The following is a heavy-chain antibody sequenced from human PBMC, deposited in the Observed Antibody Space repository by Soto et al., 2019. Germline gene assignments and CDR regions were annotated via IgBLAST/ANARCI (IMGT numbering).Heavy chain of an antibody. CDR3: ARASSSSSAADY. J-gene: IGHJ4*02. D-gene: IGHD6-6*01. V-gene: IGHV4-31*03. CDR1: GESISSGGYY. Sequence: QVQLQESGPGLVKPSQTLSLTCNVSGESISSGGYYWSWIRHHPGKGLEWIGYIYDTESAYYNPSLKSRVTISMDTSKNQFAMRLRSVTAADTAVYYCARASSSSSAADYWGQGILATVSS. CDR2: IYDTESA.